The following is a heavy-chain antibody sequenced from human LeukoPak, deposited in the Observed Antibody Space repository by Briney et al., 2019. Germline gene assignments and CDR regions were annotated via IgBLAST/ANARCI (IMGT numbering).Heavy chain of an antibody. CDR3: VGFYETY. D-gene: IGHD2/OR15-2a*01. CDR1: GNYW. J-gene: IGHJ4*02. Sequence: GGSLRLSCAASGNYWMHWVRQAPGKGLVWVSHINSDGSWTTYVDSVKGRFTISKDNAKNMVYLQMNNLRAEDTAVYYCVGFYETYWGRGTLVTVSS. V-gene: IGHV3-74*01. CDR2: INSDGSWT.